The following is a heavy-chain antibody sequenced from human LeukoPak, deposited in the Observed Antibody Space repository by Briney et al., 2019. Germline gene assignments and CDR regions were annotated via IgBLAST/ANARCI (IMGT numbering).Heavy chain of an antibody. D-gene: IGHD2-15*01. CDR1: GFTFSSYA. CDR3: AGYCSGGSCLTDH. V-gene: IGHV3-30*04. Sequence: PGRSLRLSCAASGFTFSSYAMHWVRQAPGKGLEWVAVISYDESNKYYADSVKGRFTISRDNSKNTLYLQMNSLRAEDTAVYYCAGYCSGGSCLTDHWGQGTLVTVSS. CDR2: ISYDESNK. J-gene: IGHJ4*02.